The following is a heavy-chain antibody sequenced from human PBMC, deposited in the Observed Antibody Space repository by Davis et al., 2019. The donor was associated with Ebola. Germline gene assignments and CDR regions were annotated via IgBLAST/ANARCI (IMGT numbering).Heavy chain of an antibody. Sequence: GGSLRLSCAASGFTFSSYSMNWVRQAPGKGLEWVSYISSSSSTIYYADSVKGRFTISRDNAKNSLYLQMNSLRDEDTAVYYCAKEKWAASIQYYFDYWGQGTLVTVSS. CDR1: GFTFSSYS. CDR2: ISSSSSTI. J-gene: IGHJ4*02. CDR3: AKEKWAASIQYYFDY. V-gene: IGHV3-48*02. D-gene: IGHD1-26*01.